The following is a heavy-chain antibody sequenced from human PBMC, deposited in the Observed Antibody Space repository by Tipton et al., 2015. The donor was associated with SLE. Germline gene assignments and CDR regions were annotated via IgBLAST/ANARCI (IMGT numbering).Heavy chain of an antibody. D-gene: IGHD4-23*01. CDR3: ARGGGNANWNFDL. CDR1: GGSISSYY. CDR2: IYYSGST. J-gene: IGHJ2*01. Sequence: TLSLTCNVFGGSISSYYWSWIRQPPGKGLEWIGYIYYSGSTNYNPSLKSRVTISVDTSKNQFSLKLSSVTAADTAVYYCARGGGNANWNFDLWGRGTLVTVSS. V-gene: IGHV4-59*01.